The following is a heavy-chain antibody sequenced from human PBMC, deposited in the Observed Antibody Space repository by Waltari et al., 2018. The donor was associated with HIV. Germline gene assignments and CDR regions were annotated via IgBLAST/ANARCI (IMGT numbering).Heavy chain of an antibody. Sequence: QLQLQESGPGVVKPLETLSLTCTVSGGLFRSGDYYWDWIRQSPGKGLEWIGNIQYGGNTIYNPSLESRVSMSIDTSRGQFSLTLKDVTAADTAVYFCARRGNYRAAEYNYFGPWGQGIQVIVSS. D-gene: IGHD1-7*01. J-gene: IGHJ5*02. CDR3: ARRGNYRAAEYNYFGP. CDR1: GGLFRSGDYY. V-gene: IGHV4-39*01. CDR2: IQYGGNT.